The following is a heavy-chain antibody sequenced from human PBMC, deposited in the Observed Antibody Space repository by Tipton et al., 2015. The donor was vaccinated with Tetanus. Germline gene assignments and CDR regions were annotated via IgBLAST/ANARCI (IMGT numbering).Heavy chain of an antibody. J-gene: IGHJ4*02. D-gene: IGHD2-21*02. Sequence: SLRLSCAASGFAVAVNYMTWVRQAPGKGLEWVSVLYSGGGPNYADPVKGRFTISRDNSKNTLYLQMNSLRVEDTAIYYCARAPRYCGGDCYHFDYWGQGTLVTVSS. CDR3: ARAPRYCGGDCYHFDY. CDR1: GFAVAVNY. CDR2: LYSGGGP. V-gene: IGHV3-53*01.